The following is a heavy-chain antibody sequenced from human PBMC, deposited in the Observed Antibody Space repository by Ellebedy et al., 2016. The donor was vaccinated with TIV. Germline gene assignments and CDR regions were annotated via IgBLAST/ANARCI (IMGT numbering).Heavy chain of an antibody. Sequence: GSLRLSXATSGFTFSAYAMSWIRQPQGKGLEWIGEINHTGSTNYNPSLKSRVTISVDTSKNQFSLKLSSVTAADTAVYYCARGVRHSYGSGSSDFDYWGQGTLVTVSS. V-gene: IGHV4-34*01. CDR1: GFTFSAYA. CDR3: ARGVRHSYGSGSSDFDY. J-gene: IGHJ4*02. CDR2: INHTGST. D-gene: IGHD3-10*01.